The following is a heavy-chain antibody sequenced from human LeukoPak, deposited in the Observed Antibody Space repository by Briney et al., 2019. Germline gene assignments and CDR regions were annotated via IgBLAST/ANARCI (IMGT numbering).Heavy chain of an antibody. D-gene: IGHD3-10*01. J-gene: IGHJ6*03. CDR1: GFTFSSYW. Sequence: GGSLRLSCAASGFTFSSYWMSWVRQAPGKGLEWVANIKQDGSEKYYVDSVKGRFTISRDNAKNSVYLHMNSLRAEDTALYYCARLSAYYYGSFFYYYMDVWGKGTTVTVSS. CDR3: ARLSAYYYGSFFYYYMDV. V-gene: IGHV3-7*01. CDR2: IKQDGSEK.